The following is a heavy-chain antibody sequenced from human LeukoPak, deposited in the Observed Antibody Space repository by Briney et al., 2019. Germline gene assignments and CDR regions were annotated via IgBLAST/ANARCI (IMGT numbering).Heavy chain of an antibody. J-gene: IGHJ6*03. CDR1: GFTFGSFA. V-gene: IGHV3-23*01. CDR2: ISASGHYI. Sequence: GGSLRLSCAASGFTFGSFAMSWVRQAPGKGLEWLSGISASGHYIYNADSVKGRFTISRDNSKNTLYIEMNSLRAEDTAVYYCARDGSWGDYQFYFYMDVWGKGTTVTVSS. D-gene: IGHD2-2*01. CDR3: ARDGSWGDYQFYFYMDV.